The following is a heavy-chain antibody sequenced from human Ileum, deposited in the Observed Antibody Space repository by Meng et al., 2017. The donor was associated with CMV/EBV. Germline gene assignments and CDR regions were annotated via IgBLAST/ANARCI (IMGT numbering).Heavy chain of an antibody. J-gene: IGHJ4*02. CDR1: EFSHNSHG. CDR2: IGSDGSLK. D-gene: IGHD3-22*01. CDR3: AKGLNYYDRSGYPY. V-gene: IGHV3-30*02. Sequence: GGSLRLSCVVSEFSHNSHGMHWVRQAPDKGLEWVAFIGSDGSLKYYADSVKGRFTISRDDSKNTVYLQMNSLRTEDTAVYYCAKGLNYYDRSGYPYWGQGTLVTVSS.